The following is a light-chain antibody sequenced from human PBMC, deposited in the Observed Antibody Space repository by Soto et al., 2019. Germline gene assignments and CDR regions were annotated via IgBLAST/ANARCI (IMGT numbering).Light chain of an antibody. J-gene: IGKJ4*01. CDR1: QSVSSSY. CDR2: GAS. CDR3: QQYGSSPLT. Sequence: IVLTQSPGTLSLSPGGRPTISCRASQSVSSSYLAGYQQKPGQAPRLRIYGASSRATGIPDRFSGSGSGTDFTLTISRLEPEDFAVYYCQQYGSSPLTFGGGTKV. V-gene: IGKV3-20*01.